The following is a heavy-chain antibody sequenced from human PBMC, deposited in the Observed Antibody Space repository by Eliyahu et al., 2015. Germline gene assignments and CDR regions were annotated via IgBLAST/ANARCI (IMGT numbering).Heavy chain of an antibody. CDR1: GYTFTSNY. CDR3: AWDSGKSGKFDY. CDR2: INPSGGNT. D-gene: IGHD3-10*01. J-gene: IGHJ4*02. V-gene: IGHV1-46*01. Sequence: QVQLVQSGAEVKKPGASVKVSCKASGYTFTSNYLHWVRQAPGEGLEWMGIINPSGGNTIYAQRFQGRVTMTRETSTSTVYMELSSLRSGDTAVYYCAWDSGKSGKFDYWGQGTLVTVSS.